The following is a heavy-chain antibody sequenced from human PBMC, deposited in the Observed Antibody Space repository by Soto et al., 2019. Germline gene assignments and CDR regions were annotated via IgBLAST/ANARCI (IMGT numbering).Heavy chain of an antibody. CDR1: GGTFSSYA. CDR3: ARGHERITIFGVVIIPPYYYYYYGMDV. J-gene: IGHJ6*02. V-gene: IGHV1-69*13. CDR2: IIPIFGTA. Sequence: PVKVSCKASGGTFSSYAISWVRQAPGQGLEWMGGIIPIFGTANYAQKFQGRVTITADESTSTAYMELSSLRSEDTAVYYCARGHERITIFGVVIIPPYYYYYYGMDVWGQGTTVTVSS. D-gene: IGHD3-3*01.